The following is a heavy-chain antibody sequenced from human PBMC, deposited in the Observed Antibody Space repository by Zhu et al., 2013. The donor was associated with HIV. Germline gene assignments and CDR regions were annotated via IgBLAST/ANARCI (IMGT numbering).Heavy chain of an antibody. J-gene: IGHJ3*02. CDR3: ARSGEFDAFDI. CDR1: GYTFTSYD. V-gene: IGHV1-8*01. D-gene: IGHD3-10*01. Sequence: QVQLVQSGAEVKKPGASVKVSCKASGYTFTSYDIHWVRQATGQGLEWMGWMNPNSGNTGYAPKFQGRITITRNTSKTTDYMELSSLRSDDTAVYYCARSGEFDAFDIWGQGTSVTVSP. CDR2: MNPNSGNT.